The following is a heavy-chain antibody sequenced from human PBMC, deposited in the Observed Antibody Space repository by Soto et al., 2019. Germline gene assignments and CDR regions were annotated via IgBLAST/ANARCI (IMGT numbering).Heavy chain of an antibody. Sequence: SETLSLTCTVSGGSISSYYWSWIRQPPGKGLEWIGYIYYSGSTNYNPSLKSRVTISVDTSKNQFSLKLSSVTAADTAVYYCARRYGDYFDYWGQATLVTVSS. V-gene: IGHV4-59*08. CDR2: IYYSGST. CDR3: ARRYGDYFDY. J-gene: IGHJ4*02. CDR1: GGSISSYY. D-gene: IGHD4-17*01.